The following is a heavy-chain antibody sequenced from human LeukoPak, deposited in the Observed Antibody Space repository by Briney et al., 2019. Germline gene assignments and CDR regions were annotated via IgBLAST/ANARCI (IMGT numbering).Heavy chain of an antibody. CDR1: GYSISSGYY. CDR2: IYHSGST. Sequence: SETLSLTCAVSGYSISSGYYWGWIRQSPGKGLEWIGSIYHSGSTYYNPSLKSRVTISVDTSKNQFSLKLNSVTAADTAVYYYARASRDHSGSYPWGQGTLVTVSS. D-gene: IGHD1-26*01. V-gene: IGHV4-38-2*01. J-gene: IGHJ5*02. CDR3: ARASRDHSGSYP.